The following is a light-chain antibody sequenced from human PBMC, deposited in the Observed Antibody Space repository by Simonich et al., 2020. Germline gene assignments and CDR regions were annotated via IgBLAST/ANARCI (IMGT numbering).Light chain of an antibody. J-gene: IGKJ3*01. CDR1: QSVLYSSNNKHY. CDR3: QQYYSTPFT. Sequence: DIVMTQSPDSLAVSLGERATINCKSSQSVLYSSNNKHYLAWYPQKPGQPPKLLIYWASTRESGVHDRVSGSGSGTDFTLTISSLQAEDVAVYYCQQYYSTPFTFGPGTKVDIK. V-gene: IGKV4-1*01. CDR2: WAS.